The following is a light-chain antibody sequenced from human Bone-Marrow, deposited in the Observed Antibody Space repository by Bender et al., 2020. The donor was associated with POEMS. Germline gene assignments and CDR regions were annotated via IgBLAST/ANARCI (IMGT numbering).Light chain of an antibody. Sequence: SDELTQPPSVSVSPGQTARITCSGDALPKQYAYWYQQKPGQAPVPVIYKDSQRSSGIPERFSGSSSGTTATLTISRVQAEDEADYYCQSSDSSGTYVVFGGGTKLTVL. CDR3: QSSDSSGTYVV. CDR1: ALPKQY. J-gene: IGLJ3*02. CDR2: KDS. V-gene: IGLV3-25*03.